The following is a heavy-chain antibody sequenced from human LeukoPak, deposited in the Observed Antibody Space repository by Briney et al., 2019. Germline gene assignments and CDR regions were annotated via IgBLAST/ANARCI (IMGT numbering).Heavy chain of an antibody. D-gene: IGHD3-10*01. CDR2: VSSSSTYI. V-gene: IGHV3-21*01. Sequence: GGSLRLSCTASGFIFTDYNVNWIRQTPGKGLEWVASVSSSSTYIHYAESVKGRFTISRDNAKNSLFLQMTSLRADDTGVYYCTRDRGLDCWGQGTRVTVAS. CDR3: TRDRGLDC. J-gene: IGHJ4*02. CDR1: GFIFTDYN.